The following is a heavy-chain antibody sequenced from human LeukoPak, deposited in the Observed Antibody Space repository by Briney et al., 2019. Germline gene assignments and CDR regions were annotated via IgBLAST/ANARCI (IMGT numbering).Heavy chain of an antibody. V-gene: IGHV3-74*01. D-gene: IGHD6-6*01. Sequence: GGSLRLSCAASGFTFSSYWMHWVRHAPGKGLVWVSRINSDGSSTSYADSVKGRFTISRDNAKNTLYLQMNSLRGEDTAVYYCARDHSSYSSSSVYYGMDVWGQGTTVTVSS. J-gene: IGHJ6*02. CDR1: GFTFSSYW. CDR3: ARDHSSYSSSSVYYGMDV. CDR2: INSDGSST.